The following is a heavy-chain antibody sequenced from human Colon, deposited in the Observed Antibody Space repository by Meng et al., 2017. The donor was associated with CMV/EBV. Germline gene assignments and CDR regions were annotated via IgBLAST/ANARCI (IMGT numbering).Heavy chain of an antibody. CDR2: ISGRDGAT. D-gene: IGHD2-21*02. CDR3: ARMSTDIIVVPAPRLHFDY. Sequence: GGSLRLSCDASGFTFRTYAMSWVRQAPGKGLEWVSGISGRDGATYYADSVKGRFTVSRDKSNDTLYLQMNGLRAEDTAVYYCARMSTDIIVVPAPRLHFDYWGQGSLVTVSS. V-gene: IGHV3-23*01. CDR1: GFTFRTYA. J-gene: IGHJ4*02.